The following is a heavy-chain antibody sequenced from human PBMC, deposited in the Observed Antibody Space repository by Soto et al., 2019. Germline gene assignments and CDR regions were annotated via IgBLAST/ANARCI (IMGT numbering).Heavy chain of an antibody. CDR1: GFTFSTYS. D-gene: IGHD2-21*02. CDR3: AREETAWPLAYGLDV. CDR2: IGTRSDI. J-gene: IGHJ6*02. V-gene: IGHV3-21*02. Sequence: EVQLVESGGGLVKPGGSLRLSCVASGFTFSTYSMNWVRQAPGKGLEWVSTIGTRSDIYYAESVKGRFTISRDNAKNSLSLQMNSLRVEDTAVYYCAREETAWPLAYGLDVWGQGPAVTVSS.